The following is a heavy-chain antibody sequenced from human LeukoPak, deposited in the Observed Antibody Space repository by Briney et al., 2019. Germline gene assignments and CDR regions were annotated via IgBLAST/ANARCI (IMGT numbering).Heavy chain of an antibody. CDR1: GYTFTSYG. Sequence: SVKVSCKASGYTFTSYGISWVRQAPGQGLEWMGWISAYNGNTNYAQKLQGRVTMTTDTSTSTAYMELRSLGSDDTAVYYCARALVTTVTTVPRFDPWGQGTLVTVSS. J-gene: IGHJ5*02. D-gene: IGHD4-17*01. CDR3: ARALVTTVTTVPRFDP. CDR2: ISAYNGNT. V-gene: IGHV1-18*01.